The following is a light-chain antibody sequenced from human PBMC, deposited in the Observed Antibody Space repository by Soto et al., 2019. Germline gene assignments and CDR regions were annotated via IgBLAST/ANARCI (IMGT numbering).Light chain of an antibody. CDR2: DTS. CDR3: QQYNKWPLT. CDR1: QSVSSD. V-gene: IGKV3-15*01. J-gene: IGKJ4*01. Sequence: EVVMMQSPATLSVSPGERSTLSCRASQSVSSDLVWYQQKAGQAPRLLIYDTSTRATGIPARFSGSGSGTEFTLTISSLQSEDSAVYHCQQYNKWPLTFGGGTKVDI.